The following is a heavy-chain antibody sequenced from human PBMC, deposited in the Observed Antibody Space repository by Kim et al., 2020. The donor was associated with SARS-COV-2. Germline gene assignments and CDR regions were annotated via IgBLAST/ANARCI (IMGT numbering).Heavy chain of an antibody. J-gene: IGHJ3*02. CDR3: ASGGMVRGVDPGAFDI. CDR2: IIPILGIA. D-gene: IGHD3-10*01. Sequence: SVKVSCKASGGTFSSYAISWVRQAPGQGLEWMGRIIPILGIANYAQKFQGRVTITADKSTSTAYMELSSLRSEDTAVYYCASGGMVRGVDPGAFDIWGQGTMVTVSS. CDR1: GGTFSSYA. V-gene: IGHV1-69*04.